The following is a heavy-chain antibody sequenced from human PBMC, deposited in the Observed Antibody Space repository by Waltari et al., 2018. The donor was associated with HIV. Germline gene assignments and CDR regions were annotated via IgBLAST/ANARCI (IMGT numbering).Heavy chain of an antibody. V-gene: IGHV1-18*01. D-gene: IGHD3-16*01. CDR2: ISPYNDNT. CDR1: GYPFTNYG. J-gene: IGHJ4*02. Sequence: QVQLVQSGAEVKKSGASVKVSCKASGYPFTNYGFSWVRQAPGQGLEWMGWISPYNDNTNYAQKLQGRVTMTTDTSTSTAYMELRSLKSDDTAVYYCARDDETLSGGIFDYWGQGSLVTVSS. CDR3: ARDDETLSGGIFDY.